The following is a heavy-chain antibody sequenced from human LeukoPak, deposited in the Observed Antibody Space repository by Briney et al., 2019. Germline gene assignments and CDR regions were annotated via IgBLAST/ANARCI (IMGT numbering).Heavy chain of an antibody. CDR1: GGTFSSYA. CDR2: IIPIFGIA. Sequence: SVKVSCKASGGTFSSYAISWVRQAPGQGLEWMGRIIPIFGIANYAQKFQGRVTITEDKYTSTAYMGVSSLRSEDTAVYYCAGTSRVVPAAGNNWFDPWGQGTLVTVSS. CDR3: AGTSRVVPAAGNNWFDP. J-gene: IGHJ5*02. V-gene: IGHV1-69*04. D-gene: IGHD2-2*01.